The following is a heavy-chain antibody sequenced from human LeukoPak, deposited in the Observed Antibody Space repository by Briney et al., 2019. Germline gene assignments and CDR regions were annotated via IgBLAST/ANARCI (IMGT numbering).Heavy chain of an antibody. CDR1: GGSFSGYY. CDR3: ARGRIVVVPAAMNWFDP. D-gene: IGHD2-2*01. Sequence: PSETLSLTCAVYGGSFSGYYWSWIRQPPGKGLEWIGEVNHSGSTNYNPSLKRRVTISVDTSKNQFSLTLSSVTAADTAVYYCARGRIVVVPAAMNWFDPRGQGTLVTVSS. CDR2: VNHSGST. J-gene: IGHJ5*02. V-gene: IGHV4-34*01.